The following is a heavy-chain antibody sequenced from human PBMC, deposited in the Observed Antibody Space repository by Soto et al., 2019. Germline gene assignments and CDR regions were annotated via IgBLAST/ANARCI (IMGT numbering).Heavy chain of an antibody. J-gene: IGHJ4*02. D-gene: IGHD2-15*01. V-gene: IGHV1-18*04. Sequence: QVQLVKSGAEVTKPGASVKVSCKASGYTFTSYGISWVRQATGQGLEGMGWISADNGNTNYAQKLQGRVTMTTDTSTSTAYMELRSLRSDDTAVYYCARDRGYCSGGSCSDYFDYWGQGTLGTVSS. CDR2: ISADNGNT. CDR3: ARDRGYCSGGSCSDYFDY. CDR1: GYTFTSYG.